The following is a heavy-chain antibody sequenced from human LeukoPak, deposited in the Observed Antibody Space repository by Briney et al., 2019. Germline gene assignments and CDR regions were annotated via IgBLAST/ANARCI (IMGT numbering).Heavy chain of an antibody. J-gene: IGHJ4*02. CDR2: IYSGGNT. V-gene: IGHV3-66*02. CDR3: AKERNLRGGALDY. Sequence: GGSLRLSCAASGFTFSTYNMNWVRQAPGKGLEWVSFIYSGGNTYYADSVKGRFTISRDNSKNTLYLQMNSLRAEDTAVYYCAKERNLRGGALDYWGQGTLVTVSS. CDR1: GFTFSTYN. D-gene: IGHD3-10*01.